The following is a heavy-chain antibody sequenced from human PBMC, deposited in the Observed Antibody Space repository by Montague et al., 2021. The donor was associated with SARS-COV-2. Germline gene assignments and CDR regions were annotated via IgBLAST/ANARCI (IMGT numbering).Heavy chain of an antibody. D-gene: IGHD3-22*01. Sequence: SETLSLTCTVSGDSIGSSSYYWGWIRQPPGKGLEWIGSIYHDGNTYYNPSLKTRVSLSIDERKNQFSLKFYSVTVADTAVYSCARGPKMGGSGYDYNWGQGILVTVSS. CDR1: GDSIGSSSYY. CDR3: ARGPKMGGSGYDYN. J-gene: IGHJ1*01. V-gene: IGHV4-39*01. CDR2: IYHDGNT.